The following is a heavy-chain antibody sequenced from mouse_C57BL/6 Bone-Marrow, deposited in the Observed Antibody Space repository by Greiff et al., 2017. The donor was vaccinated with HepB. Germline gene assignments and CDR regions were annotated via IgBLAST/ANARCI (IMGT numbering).Heavy chain of an antibody. CDR1: GYTFTSYW. CDR2: INPSSGYT. J-gene: IGHJ2*01. D-gene: IGHD1-1*01. CDR3: ARGNYVDYFDY. Sequence: VQLQQSGAELAKPGATVKLSCKASGYTFTSYWMHWVKQRPGQGLEWIGYINPSSGYTKYNQKFKDKATLTADKSSSTAYMPLSSLTYEDSEVYYCARGNYVDYFDYWGQGTTLTVSS. V-gene: IGHV1-7*01.